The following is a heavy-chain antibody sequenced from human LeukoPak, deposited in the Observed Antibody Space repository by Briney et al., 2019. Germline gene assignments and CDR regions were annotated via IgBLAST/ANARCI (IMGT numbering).Heavy chain of an antibody. Sequence: GGSLRLCCAAYGFTVSRNYMSWVRQAPGKGLEWVSVIYSGGSTYYADSVKGRFTISRHNSKNTLYLQMNSLRAEDTAVYYCARGGAKSTMVRGVIAGMDVWGQGTTVTVSS. D-gene: IGHD3-10*01. CDR1: GFTVSRNY. V-gene: IGHV3-53*04. CDR3: ARGGAKSTMVRGVIAGMDV. CDR2: IYSGGST. J-gene: IGHJ6*02.